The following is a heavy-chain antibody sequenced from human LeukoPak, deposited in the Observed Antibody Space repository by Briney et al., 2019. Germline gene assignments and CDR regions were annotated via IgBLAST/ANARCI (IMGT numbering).Heavy chain of an antibody. J-gene: IGHJ4*02. Sequence: ASETLSLTCAVYGGSFSGYYWSWIRQPPGEGLEWIGEINHSGSTNYNPSLKSRVTISVDTSKNQFSLKLSSVTAADTAVYYCARGRRGITMIVVVTPGYFDYWGQGTLVTVSS. D-gene: IGHD3-22*01. CDR1: GGSFSGYY. CDR3: ARGRRGITMIVVVTPGYFDY. V-gene: IGHV4-34*01. CDR2: INHSGST.